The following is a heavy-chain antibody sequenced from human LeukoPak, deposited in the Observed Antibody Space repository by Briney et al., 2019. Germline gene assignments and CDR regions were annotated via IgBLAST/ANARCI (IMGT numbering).Heavy chain of an antibody. D-gene: IGHD3-22*01. V-gene: IGHV4-59*01. J-gene: IGHJ5*02. CDR2: IYYSGST. CDR3: ARDYYDSSGYNWFDP. CDR1: GGSISSYY. Sequence: NASETLSLTCTVSGGSISSYYWSWIRQPPGKGLEWIGYIYYSGSTNYNPSLKSRVTISVDTSKNQFSLKLSSVTAADTAVYYCARDYYDSSGYNWFDPWGQGTLVTVSS.